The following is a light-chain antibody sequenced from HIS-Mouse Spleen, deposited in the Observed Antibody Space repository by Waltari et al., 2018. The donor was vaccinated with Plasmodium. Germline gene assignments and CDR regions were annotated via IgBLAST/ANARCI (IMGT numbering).Light chain of an antibody. CDR2: GAS. Sequence: EIVMTQSPATLSVSPGERATLSCRASQSVSSNLAWYQQKPGHAPRLLIYGASTSATGIPARFSGSGSGTEFTLTISSLQSEDFAVYYCQQYNNWSFTFGPGTKVDIK. CDR3: QQYNNWSFT. V-gene: IGKV3-15*01. CDR1: QSVSSN. J-gene: IGKJ3*01.